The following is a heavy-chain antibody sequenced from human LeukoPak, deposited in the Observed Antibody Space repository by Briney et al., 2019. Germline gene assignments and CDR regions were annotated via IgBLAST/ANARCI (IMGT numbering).Heavy chain of an antibody. J-gene: IGHJ3*02. CDR2: IKQDGSEK. D-gene: IGHD6-19*01. CDR3: ARYGSGKEDDAFDI. V-gene: IGHV3-7*01. CDR1: GFTFSSYW. Sequence: GGSLRLSCAASGFTFSSYWLSWVGQAQGKGLEGVANIKQDGSEKYYVDSVKGRFTISRDNAKNSLYLQMNSLRAEDTAVYYCARYGSGKEDDAFDIWGQGTMVTVSS.